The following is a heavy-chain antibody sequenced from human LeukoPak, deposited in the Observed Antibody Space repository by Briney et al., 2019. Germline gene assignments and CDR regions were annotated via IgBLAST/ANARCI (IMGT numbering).Heavy chain of an antibody. V-gene: IGHV1-18*01. Sequence: ASVKVSCKASGYSFTSYGISWVRQAPGRGLEWMGWISGYNGNTNYVQKLQGRVTMTTDTSTSTAYMELRSLRCDDTAVYYCARQTGIVGAPFDPWGQGTLVTVSS. CDR3: ARQTGIVGAPFDP. CDR2: ISGYNGNT. D-gene: IGHD2-15*01. CDR1: GYSFTSYG. J-gene: IGHJ5*02.